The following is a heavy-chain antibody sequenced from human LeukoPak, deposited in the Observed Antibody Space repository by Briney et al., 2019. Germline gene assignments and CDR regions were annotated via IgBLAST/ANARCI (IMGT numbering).Heavy chain of an antibody. CDR1: GFTFSTYS. CDR3: VRDISGYYFDY. V-gene: IGHV3-21*05. CDR2: ISGSSIYT. J-gene: IGHJ4*02. D-gene: IGHD3-22*01. Sequence: GGSLRLSCGASGFTFSTYSTNWVRQAPGKGLEWVSYISGSSIYTRYADSVKGRFTISRDNAKNSLYLQMNSLRAEDTALYYCVRDISGYYFDYWGQGTLVTVSS.